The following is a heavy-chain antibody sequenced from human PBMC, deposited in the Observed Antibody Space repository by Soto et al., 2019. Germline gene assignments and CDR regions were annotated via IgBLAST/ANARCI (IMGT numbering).Heavy chain of an antibody. CDR2: IYPGDSDT. Sequence: GESLKISCKGSGYSFTSYWIAWVLQIPGKGLECMGIIYPGDSDTRYSPSFQGQVTISADRSINTAYLQWNSLKASDTAMYYCARHAAVAIAYAFNIWGQGTVVTVSS. D-gene: IGHD6-19*01. CDR3: ARHAAVAIAYAFNI. J-gene: IGHJ3*02. V-gene: IGHV5-51*01. CDR1: GYSFTSYW.